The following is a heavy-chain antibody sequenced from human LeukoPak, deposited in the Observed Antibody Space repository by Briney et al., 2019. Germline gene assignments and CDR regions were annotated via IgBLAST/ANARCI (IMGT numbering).Heavy chain of an antibody. CDR1: GYTFTSYG. CDR2: ISAYNGNT. CDR3: ARGELLEGLLLPAY. D-gene: IGHD3-10*01. Sequence: GASVKVSCKASGYTFTSYGISWVRQAPGQGLEWMGWISAYNGNTNYAQKLQGRVTMTTDTSTSTAHMELRSLRSDDTAVYYCARGELLEGLLLPAYWGQGTLVTVSS. J-gene: IGHJ4*02. V-gene: IGHV1-18*01.